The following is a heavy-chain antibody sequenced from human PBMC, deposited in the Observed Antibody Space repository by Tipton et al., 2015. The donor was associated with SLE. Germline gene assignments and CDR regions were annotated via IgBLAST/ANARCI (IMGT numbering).Heavy chain of an antibody. D-gene: IGHD4/OR15-4a*01. V-gene: IGHV4-34*01. CDR3: TRGGRGDGANPFDP. J-gene: IGHJ5*02. CDR1: GASVSSFC. Sequence: TLSLTCTVSGASVSSFCWSWIRRPPGKGLEWIGETTHSGKTDYNPSLKSRVTISADTSKNQFPLKLTSVTVADTAVYYCTRGGRGDGANPFDPWGQGTLVTVSS. CDR2: TTHSGKT.